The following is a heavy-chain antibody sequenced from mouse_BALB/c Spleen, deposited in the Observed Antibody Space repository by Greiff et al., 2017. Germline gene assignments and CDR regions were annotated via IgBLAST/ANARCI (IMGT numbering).Heavy chain of an antibody. CDR2: ISSGSSTI. Sequence: VMLVESGGGLVQPGGSRKLSCAASGFTFSSFGMHWVRQAPEKGLEWVAYISSGSSTIYYADTVKGRFTISRDNPKNTLFLQMTSLRSEDTAMYYCARWGTTSAMDYWGQGTSVTVSS. V-gene: IGHV5-17*02. CDR1: GFTFSSFG. CDR3: ARWGTTSAMDY. J-gene: IGHJ4*01. D-gene: IGHD1-1*01.